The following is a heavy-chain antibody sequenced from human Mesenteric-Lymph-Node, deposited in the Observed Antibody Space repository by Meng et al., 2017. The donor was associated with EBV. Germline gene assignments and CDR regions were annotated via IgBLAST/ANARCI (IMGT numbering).Heavy chain of an antibody. CDR2: IEGATGNT. V-gene: IGHV3-21*01. D-gene: IGHD2-21*01. J-gene: IGHJ3*02. CDR3: ARALYCEADCYGFYAFDI. CDR1: EFTFSTYT. Sequence: EVQLVESGXXLXKPGGXXRXXXXXXEFTFSTYTMNWVRQAPGKGLEWVSSIEGATGNTYYADSVKGRFTISRDNARNSLYLQLNSLRVEDTAVYYCARALYCEADCYGFYAFDIWGQGTMVTVSS.